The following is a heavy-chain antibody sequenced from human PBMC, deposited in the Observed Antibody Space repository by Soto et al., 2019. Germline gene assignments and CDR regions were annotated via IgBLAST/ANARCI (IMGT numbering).Heavy chain of an antibody. Sequence: EVQLLESRGGLVQPGGSLRLSCAASGFSFSTYAMSWVRQAPGKGLEWVSAISGSGGNTYYADSVKGRFTISRDSSKNTPHLQMNSLRAEDTAIYYCAKASMGTTKGKYYFDCWGQGTPVTASS. CDR1: GFSFSTYA. V-gene: IGHV3-23*01. D-gene: IGHD4-17*01. J-gene: IGHJ4*02. CDR2: ISGSGGNT. CDR3: AKASMGTTKGKYYFDC.